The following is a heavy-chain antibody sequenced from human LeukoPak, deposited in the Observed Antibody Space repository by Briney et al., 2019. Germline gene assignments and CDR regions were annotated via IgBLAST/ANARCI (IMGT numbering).Heavy chain of an antibody. CDR3: ARGLFYYGSGSHYFDF. CDR2: IYYTENT. D-gene: IGHD3-10*01. Sequence: PSETLSLTCTVSGGSIRNYYWSWIRQPPGKGLEWIGYIYYTENTNYNPSLKSRVTISVDTSKNQFPLEVSSVTAADTAVYYCARGLFYYGSGSHYFDFWGRGTLVTVSS. CDR1: GGSIRNYY. J-gene: IGHJ4*02. V-gene: IGHV4-59*01.